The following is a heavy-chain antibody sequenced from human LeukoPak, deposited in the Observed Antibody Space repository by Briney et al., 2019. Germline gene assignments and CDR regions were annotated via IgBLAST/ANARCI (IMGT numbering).Heavy chain of an antibody. CDR1: GGTFSNYG. CDR3: AKRGVVIRVILVGFHKEAYYFDS. V-gene: IGHV3-21*04. J-gene: IGHJ4*02. D-gene: IGHD3-22*01. CDR2: ISASSSWI. Sequence: GGSLRLSCAASGGTFSNYGMDWVRQAPGKGLEWVASISASSSWIWYADSVQGRFTISRDNPKNTLYLQMNGLRAEDTAVYFCAKRGVVIRVILVGFHKEAYYFDSWGQGALVTVSS.